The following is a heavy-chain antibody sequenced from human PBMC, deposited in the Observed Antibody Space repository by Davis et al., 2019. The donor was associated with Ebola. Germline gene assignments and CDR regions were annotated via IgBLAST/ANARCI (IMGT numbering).Heavy chain of an antibody. CDR1: GGTFSSYA. Sequence: AASVKVSCKASGGTFSSYAISWVRQAPGQGLEWMGRIIPILGIANYAQKFQGRVTITADKSTSTAYMELSSLRSEDTAVYYCARGGPETVTIPHYYYGMDVWGQGTTVTVSS. CDR2: IIPILGIA. V-gene: IGHV1-69*04. CDR3: ARGGPETVTIPHYYYGMDV. D-gene: IGHD4-17*01. J-gene: IGHJ6*02.